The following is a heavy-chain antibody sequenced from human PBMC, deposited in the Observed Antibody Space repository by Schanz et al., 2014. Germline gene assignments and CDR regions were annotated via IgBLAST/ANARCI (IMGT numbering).Heavy chain of an antibody. CDR3: ARELRLEYYFDY. CDR2: INPNSGGT. Sequence: QVQLVQSGADVKKPGASVKVSCKASGNTFTGYYMHWVRQAPGQGLEWMGRINPNSGGTNYAQKFQGRVTMTRDTSISTAYMELSSLRSDDTAVYYCARELRLEYYFDYWGQGTQVTVSS. J-gene: IGHJ4*02. CDR1: GNTFTGYY. D-gene: IGHD4-17*01. V-gene: IGHV1-2*02.